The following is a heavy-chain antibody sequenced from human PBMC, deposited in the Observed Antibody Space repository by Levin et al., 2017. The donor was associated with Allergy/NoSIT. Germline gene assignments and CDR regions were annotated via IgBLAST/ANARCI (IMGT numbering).Heavy chain of an antibody. D-gene: IGHD4-17*01. CDR2: IYYSGST. V-gene: IGHV4-31*03. J-gene: IGHJ3*02. Sequence: SETLSLTCTVSGGSISSGGYYWSWIRQHPGKGLEWIGYIYYSGSTYYNPSLKSRVTISVDTSKNQFSLKLSSVTAADTAVYYCARGGLGLLNDYGDYVGAFDIWGQGTMVTVSS. CDR1: GGSISSGGYY. CDR3: ARGGLGLLNDYGDYVGAFDI.